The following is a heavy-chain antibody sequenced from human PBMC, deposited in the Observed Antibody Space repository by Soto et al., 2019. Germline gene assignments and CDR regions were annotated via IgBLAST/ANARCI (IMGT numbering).Heavy chain of an antibody. CDR3: ARLTIAARPGYYGMDV. V-gene: IGHV3-7*01. CDR1: GFTFSTYW. D-gene: IGHD6-6*01. Sequence: EVHLVESGGGLVQPGGSLSLSCAASGFTFSTYWLTWVRQPPGKGLEWVANIKQDGSDKYYVDSVKGRFTISRDNAKNSLFLQMNSLSAEDTAVYYCARLTIAARPGYYGMDVWGQGTTVTVSS. CDR2: IKQDGSDK. J-gene: IGHJ6*02.